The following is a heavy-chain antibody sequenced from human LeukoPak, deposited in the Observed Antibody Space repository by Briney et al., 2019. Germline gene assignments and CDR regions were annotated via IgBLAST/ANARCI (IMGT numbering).Heavy chain of an antibody. D-gene: IGHD5-18*01. CDR2: MYPGDSDT. Sequence: GESLKISCNGSGYTFTSYCNGWGRQVPGKGLEWMGTMYPGDSDTRYSPSLQGQVTISVDKSISTAYLQWSSLKASDTAMYYCARRGYTYAFDIWGQGTMVTVSS. CDR3: ARRGYTYAFDI. V-gene: IGHV5-51*01. J-gene: IGHJ3*02. CDR1: GYTFTSYC.